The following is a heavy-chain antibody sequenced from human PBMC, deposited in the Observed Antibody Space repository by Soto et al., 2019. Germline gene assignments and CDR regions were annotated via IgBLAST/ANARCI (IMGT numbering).Heavy chain of an antibody. CDR3: ARDSSSGWYYYYYYMDV. V-gene: IGHV3-64*01. J-gene: IGHJ6*03. D-gene: IGHD6-19*01. Sequence: EVQLVESGGGLVQPGGSLRLSCAASGFTFCSYAMHWVRQAPGKGLEYVSAISSNGGSTYYANSVKGRFTISRDNSKNTLYLQMGSLRAEDMAVYYCARDSSSGWYYYYYYMDVWGKGTTVTVSS. CDR1: GFTFCSYA. CDR2: ISSNGGST.